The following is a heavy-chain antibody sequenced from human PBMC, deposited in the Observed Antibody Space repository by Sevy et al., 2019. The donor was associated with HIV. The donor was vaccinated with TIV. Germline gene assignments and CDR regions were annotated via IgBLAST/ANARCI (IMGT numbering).Heavy chain of an antibody. CDR1: GGSISRSNYY. D-gene: IGHD6-19*01. CDR3: ARVTWYTSGWYWFEP. V-gene: IGHV4-39*01. CDR2: IYYSGST. J-gene: IGHJ5*02. Sequence: SETLSLTCTVSGGSISRSNYYWGWIRQPPGKGLEWIGSIYYSGSTYYKPSLKSRVTISVDTSKNQFSLKLSSVTAADTAVYYCARVTWYTSGWYWFEPWRQGTLVTVSS.